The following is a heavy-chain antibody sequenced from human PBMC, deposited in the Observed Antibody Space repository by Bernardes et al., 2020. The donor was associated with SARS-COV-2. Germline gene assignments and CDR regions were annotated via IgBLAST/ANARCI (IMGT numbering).Heavy chain of an antibody. V-gene: IGHV4-61*01. Sequence: SETLSLTCTVSGASVSSGNNFWSWIRQPPGKGLEWIGYIYYSGSTNYNPSLESRVTISVDTSKNQFSLKLSSVTAADTAVYYCARALEYGYRGELDYWGQGTLVTVSS. CDR2: IYYSGST. D-gene: IGHD5-18*01. CDR1: GASVSSGNNF. J-gene: IGHJ4*02. CDR3: ARALEYGYRGELDY.